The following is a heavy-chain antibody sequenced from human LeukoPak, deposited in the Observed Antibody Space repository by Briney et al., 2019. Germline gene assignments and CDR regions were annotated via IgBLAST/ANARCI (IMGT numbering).Heavy chain of an antibody. CDR2: IYYSGST. V-gene: IGHV4-30-4*01. Sequence: SQTLSLTCTVSGGSISSGDYYWSWIRQPPGQGLEWIGYIYYSGSTYYTPTLKSLLTISVDTSKNQFSLKLSSVTAADTAVYYCARNLGYCSSTSCYPANFDYWGQGTLVTVSS. J-gene: IGHJ4*02. CDR1: GGSISSGDYY. CDR3: ARNLGYCSSTSCYPANFDY. D-gene: IGHD2-2*01.